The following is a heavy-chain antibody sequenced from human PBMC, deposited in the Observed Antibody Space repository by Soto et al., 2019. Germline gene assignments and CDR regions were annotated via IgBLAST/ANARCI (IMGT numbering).Heavy chain of an antibody. J-gene: IGHJ5*02. CDR1: GGSISNYY. CDR3: ARWRGSMVRGVIIPDWFDP. CDR2: IYYSGST. Sequence: KTSETLSLACTVSGGSISNYYWSWIRQPPGKGLEWIGYIYYSGSTNYNPSLKSRVTISVDTSKNQFSLKLSSVTAADTAVYYCARWRGSMVRGVIIPDWFDPWAQRTLVTVSS. D-gene: IGHD3-10*01. V-gene: IGHV4-59*01.